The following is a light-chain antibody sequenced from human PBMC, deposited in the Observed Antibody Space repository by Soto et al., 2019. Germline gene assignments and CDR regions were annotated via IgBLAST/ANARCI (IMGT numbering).Light chain of an antibody. J-gene: IGKJ4*01. Sequence: EIVLTQSPATLSLSPGERATLSCRASQSVSSYLAWYQQKPGQAPRLLIYDASNRATGIPARFSGSGSGTDVTLTISSLEPEDFAVYYCQPRSNWPTFGGGTKVEIK. V-gene: IGKV3-11*01. CDR2: DAS. CDR1: QSVSSY. CDR3: QPRSNWPT.